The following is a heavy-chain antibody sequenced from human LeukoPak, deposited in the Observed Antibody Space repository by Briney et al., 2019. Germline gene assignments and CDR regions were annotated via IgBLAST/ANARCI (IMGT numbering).Heavy chain of an antibody. V-gene: IGHV3-21*04. D-gene: IGHD3-10*01. Sequence: GGSLRLSCAASGFTFSSYSMNWVRQAPGKGLEWVSFISSTSSYINYADSVKGRFTISRDNAKNSLYLQMNSLRAEDTAVYYCARELRGGLLWFGELSPLFDYWGQGTLVTVSS. CDR2: ISSTSSYI. CDR1: GFTFSSYS. CDR3: ARELRGGLLWFGELSPLFDY. J-gene: IGHJ4*02.